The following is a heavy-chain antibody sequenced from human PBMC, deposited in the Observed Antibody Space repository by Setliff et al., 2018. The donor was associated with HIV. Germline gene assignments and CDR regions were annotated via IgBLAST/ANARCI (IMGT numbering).Heavy chain of an antibody. CDR1: GGSISSGGYY. D-gene: IGHD3-10*01. Sequence: SETLSLTCTVSGGSISSGGYYWSWIRQHPGKGLEWIGYIYYSGSTYYNPSLKSRVTISLDTSKNQFSLKLSSVTAADTAVYYCARAPFYYGSGSYQTFDYWGQGTLVTVSS. J-gene: IGHJ4*02. CDR3: ARAPFYYGSGSYQTFDY. V-gene: IGHV4-31*03. CDR2: IYYSGST.